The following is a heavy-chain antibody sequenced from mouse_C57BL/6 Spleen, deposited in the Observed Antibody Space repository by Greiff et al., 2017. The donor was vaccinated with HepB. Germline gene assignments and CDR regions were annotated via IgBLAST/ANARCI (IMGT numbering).Heavy chain of an antibody. J-gene: IGHJ2*01. V-gene: IGHV1-52*01. CDR3: ARRAPSNNYFDY. CDR2: IDPSDSET. CDR1: GYTFTSYW. Sequence: QVQLKQPGAELVRPGSSVKLSCKASGYTFTSYWMHWVKQRPIQGLEWIGNIDPSDSETHYNQKFKDKATLTVDKSSSTAYMQLSSLTSEDSAVYYCARRAPSNNYFDYWGQGTTLTISS. D-gene: IGHD2-10*02.